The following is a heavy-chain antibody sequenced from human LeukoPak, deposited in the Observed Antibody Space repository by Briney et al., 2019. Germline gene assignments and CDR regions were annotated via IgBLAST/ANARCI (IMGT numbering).Heavy chain of an antibody. CDR1: GFAFSNYA. D-gene: IGHD3-9*01. CDR3: AKWGDFDVLTGYYVPDF. Sequence: GGSLRLSCAASGFAFSNYAMSWVRQVPGKGLEWVSAITGSGGNTYYADSVKGRFTISRDNSKNTLYLQMNSLRDEDTAVYYCAKWGDFDVLTGYYVPDFWGQGTLVTVSS. CDR2: ITGSGGNT. J-gene: IGHJ4*02. V-gene: IGHV3-23*01.